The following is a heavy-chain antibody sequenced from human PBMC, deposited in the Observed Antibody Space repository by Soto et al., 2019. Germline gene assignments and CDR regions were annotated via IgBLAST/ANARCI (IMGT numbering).Heavy chain of an antibody. Sequence: PGGSLRLSCAASGFTFSSYGMHWVRQAPGKGLEWVAVISYDGSNKYYADSVKGRFTISRDNSKNTLYPQMNSLRAEDTAVYYCAKVRYSGYGPFDYWGQGTLVTVSS. D-gene: IGHD5-12*01. CDR2: ISYDGSNK. V-gene: IGHV3-30*18. J-gene: IGHJ4*02. CDR3: AKVRYSGYGPFDY. CDR1: GFTFSSYG.